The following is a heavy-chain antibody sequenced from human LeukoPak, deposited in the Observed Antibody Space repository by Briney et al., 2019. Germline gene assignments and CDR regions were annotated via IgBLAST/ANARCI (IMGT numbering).Heavy chain of an antibody. J-gene: IGHJ4*02. V-gene: IGHV3-23*01. CDR3: AKDRGSSSWYRRPIDY. D-gene: IGHD6-13*01. CDR2: ISGSGGST. Sequence: GGSLRLSCAASGFTFSSYAMSRVRQAPGKGLEWVSAISGSGGSTYYADSVKGRFTISRDNSKNTLYLQMNSLRAEDTAVYYCAKDRGSSSWYRRPIDYWGQGTLVTVSS. CDR1: GFTFSSYA.